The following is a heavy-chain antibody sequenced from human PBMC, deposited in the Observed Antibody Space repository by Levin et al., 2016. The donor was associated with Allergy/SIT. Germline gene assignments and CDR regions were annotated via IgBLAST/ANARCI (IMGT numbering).Heavy chain of an antibody. CDR1: GGSISSYY. V-gene: IGHV4-59*12. J-gene: IGHJ6*03. CDR2: IYHSGST. Sequence: SETLSLTCTVSGGSISSYYWSWIRQPPGKGLEWIGYIYHSGSTYYNPSLKSRVTISVDRSKNQFSLKLSSVTAADTAVYYCARSTGGFYYYYFYMDVWGKGTTVTVSS. D-gene: IGHD4-17*01. CDR3: ARSTGGFYYYYFYMDV.